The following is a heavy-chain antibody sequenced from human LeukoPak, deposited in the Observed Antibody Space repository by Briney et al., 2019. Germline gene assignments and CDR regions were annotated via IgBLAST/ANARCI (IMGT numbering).Heavy chain of an antibody. D-gene: IGHD3-22*01. V-gene: IGHV4-59*01. J-gene: IGHJ5*02. CDR2: IYYSGST. CDR3: AREGNYYYDNSESFDP. Sequence: SETLSLTCTVSGGSISSYYWSWIRQPPGKGLEWIGYIYYSGSTNYNPSLKSRVTISVDTSKNQFSLKLSSVTAADTAVYYCAREGNYYYDNSESFDPWGQGTLVAVSS. CDR1: GGSISSYY.